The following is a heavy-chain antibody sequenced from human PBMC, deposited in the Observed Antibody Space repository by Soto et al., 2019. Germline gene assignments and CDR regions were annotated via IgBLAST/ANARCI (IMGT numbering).Heavy chain of an antibody. CDR1: GGSFSGYY. D-gene: IGHD2-2*01. Sequence: SETLSLTCAVYGGSFSGYYWSWIRQPPGKGLEWIGEINHSGSTNYNPSLKSRVTISVDTSKNQFSLKLSSVTAADTAVYYCARGRNYCSSTSCYAAAWGPRENWFDPWGQGTLVTVSS. CDR2: INHSGST. V-gene: IGHV4-34*01. CDR3: ARGRNYCSSTSCYAAAWGPRENWFDP. J-gene: IGHJ5*02.